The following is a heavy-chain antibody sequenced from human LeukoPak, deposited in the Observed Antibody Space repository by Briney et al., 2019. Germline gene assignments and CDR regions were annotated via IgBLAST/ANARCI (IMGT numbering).Heavy chain of an antibody. Sequence: GGSLRLSCVVSGFTFSSYAMSWVRQAPGKGLEWVSAITDSGGSTYYADPVKGRFTISRDNSKNTLYLQMNSLRADDTAVYYCTKATAAYWGQGTLVTVSS. V-gene: IGHV3-23*01. CDR2: ITDSGGST. J-gene: IGHJ4*02. CDR1: GFTFSSYA. CDR3: TKATAAY. D-gene: IGHD2-2*01.